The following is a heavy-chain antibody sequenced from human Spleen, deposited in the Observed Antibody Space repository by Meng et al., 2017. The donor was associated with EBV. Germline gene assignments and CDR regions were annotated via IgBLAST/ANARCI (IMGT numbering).Heavy chain of an antibody. V-gene: IGHV4-34*02. D-gene: IGHD5-24*01. CDR1: CGSFSGYD. J-gene: IGHJ4*02. Sequence: QVQFQLWGAGLLKPSRTLSLSCIFDCGSFSGYDWSWIRQTPGKGLEWIGDIYHSGNTNYNPSLKSRVTISIDMSNNQFSLNLTSVTAADTAVYYCARRWLQPSSRNSYFDYWGRGSLVTVSS. CDR2: IYHSGNT. CDR3: ARRWLQPSSRNSYFDY.